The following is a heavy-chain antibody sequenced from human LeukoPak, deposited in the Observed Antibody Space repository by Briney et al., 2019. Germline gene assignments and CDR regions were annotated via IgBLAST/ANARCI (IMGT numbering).Heavy chain of an antibody. CDR3: ARDLRYDFWSGYDYYYGMDV. Sequence: PGGSLRFSCAASGFTFNTYGMHWVRQAPGKGLEWVSAIYSGGSTYYADSVKGRFTISRDNSKNTLYLQMNSLRAEDTAVYYCARDLRYDFWSGYDYYYGMDVWGQGTTVTVSS. D-gene: IGHD3-3*01. V-gene: IGHV3-53*01. CDR2: IYSGGST. J-gene: IGHJ6*02. CDR1: GFTFNTYG.